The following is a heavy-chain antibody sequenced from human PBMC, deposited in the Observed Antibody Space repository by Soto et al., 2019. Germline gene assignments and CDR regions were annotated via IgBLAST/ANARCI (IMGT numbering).Heavy chain of an antibody. CDR2: ISAYNGNT. Sequence: ASVKVSCKASGYTFTSYGISWVRQAPGQGLEWMGWISAYNGNTNYAQKLQGRVTMTTDTSTSTAYMELRSLRSDDTAVYYCTRGLYGIWSSYHHAPFDYWGQGTLVTVSS. D-gene: IGHD3-3*01. J-gene: IGHJ4*02. CDR3: TRGLYGIWSSYHHAPFDY. V-gene: IGHV1-18*01. CDR1: GYTFTSYG.